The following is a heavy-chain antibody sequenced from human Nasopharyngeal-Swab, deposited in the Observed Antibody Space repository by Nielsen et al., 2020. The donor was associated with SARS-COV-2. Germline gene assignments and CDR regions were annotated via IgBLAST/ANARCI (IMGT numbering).Heavy chain of an antibody. Sequence: SETLSLTCTVPCGSISGYYWSWVPQPPGKGLEWIGHLFYSGSTTYNPSLRSRVTISVDTSKNQFSLRLSSVTAADTAVYFCARRGNSYGGNWFDSWGLGSLVVVSS. CDR2: LFYSGST. J-gene: IGHJ5*01. D-gene: IGHD2/OR15-2a*01. CDR1: CGSISGYY. V-gene: IGHV4-59*01. CDR3: ARRGNSYGGNWFDS.